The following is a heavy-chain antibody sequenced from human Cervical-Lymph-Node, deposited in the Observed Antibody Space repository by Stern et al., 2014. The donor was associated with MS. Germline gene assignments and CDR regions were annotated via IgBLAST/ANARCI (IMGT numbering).Heavy chain of an antibody. CDR1: GFTFSASV. CDR3: APSSAI. J-gene: IGHJ3*02. Sequence: EVQLGESGGGLVQPGGSLKVSCAASGFTFSASVIHWVRQASGKGLEWVARIRNKGKNYATAYAVSVKGRFTISRDDSKNTAYLHMNSLKAEDTAVYYCAPSSAIWGRGTMVTVSS. V-gene: IGHV3-73*02. CDR2: IRNKGKNYAT.